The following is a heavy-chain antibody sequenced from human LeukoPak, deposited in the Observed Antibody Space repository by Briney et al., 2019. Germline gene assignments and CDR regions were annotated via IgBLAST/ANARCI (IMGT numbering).Heavy chain of an antibody. CDR3: ARYSGNPASFEY. V-gene: IGHV3-74*01. CDR1: GFTFSSYW. CDR2: INSDGSST. Sequence: GGSLRLSCAASGFTFSSYWMHWVRQAPGKGLVWVSRINSDGSSTSYADSVKGRFTISRDNAKNSLYLQMNSLRAEDTAVYYCARYSGNPASFEYWGQGTLVTVSS. J-gene: IGHJ4*02. D-gene: IGHD1-26*01.